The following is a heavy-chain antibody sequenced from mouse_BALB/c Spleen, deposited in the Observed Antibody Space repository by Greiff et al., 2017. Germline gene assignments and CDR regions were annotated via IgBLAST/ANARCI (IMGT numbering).Heavy chain of an antibody. J-gene: IGHJ3*01. CDR3: ARSALYYDYDGGFAY. D-gene: IGHD2-4*01. V-gene: IGHV3-2*02. CDR2: ISYSGST. Sequence: DVQLQESGPGLVKPSQSLSLTCTVTGYSITSDYAWNWIRQFPGNKLEWMGYISYSGSTSYNPSLKSRISITRDTSKNQFFLQLNSVTTEDTATYYCARSALYYDYDGGFAYWGQGTLVTVSA. CDR1: GYSITSDYA.